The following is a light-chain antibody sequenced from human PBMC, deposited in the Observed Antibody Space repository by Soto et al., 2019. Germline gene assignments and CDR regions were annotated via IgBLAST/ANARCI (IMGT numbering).Light chain of an antibody. J-gene: IGKJ4*01. CDR3: QQRSNWPLT. CDR1: QSVSSY. CDR2: DAS. Sequence: EIVLTQPPATLSLSPGERATLSCRASQSVSSYLAWYQQKPGQAPSLLIYDASNRATGIPARFSGSGSGTDFTLTISSLEPEDFTVYYCQQRSNWPLTFGGGTKVDI. V-gene: IGKV3-11*01.